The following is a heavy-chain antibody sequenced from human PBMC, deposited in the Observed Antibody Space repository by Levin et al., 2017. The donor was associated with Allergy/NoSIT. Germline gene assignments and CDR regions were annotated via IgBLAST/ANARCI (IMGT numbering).Heavy chain of an antibody. J-gene: IGHJ3*02. CDR3: AKGAWSSSWLDAFDI. V-gene: IGHV3-30*18. CDR2: ISYDGSNK. D-gene: IGHD6-13*01. CDR1: GFTFSSYG. Sequence: GGSLRLSCAASGFTFSSYGMHWVRQAPGKGLEWVAVISYDGSNKYYADSVKGRFTISRDNSKNTLYLQMNSLRAEDTAVYYCAKGAWSSSWLDAFDIWGQGTMVTVSS.